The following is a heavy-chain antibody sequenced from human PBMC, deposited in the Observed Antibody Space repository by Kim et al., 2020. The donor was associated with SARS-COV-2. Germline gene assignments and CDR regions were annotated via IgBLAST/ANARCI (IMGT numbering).Heavy chain of an antibody. J-gene: IGHJ4*02. D-gene: IGHD3-3*01. CDR1: GYTFTSYD. Sequence: ASVKVSCKASGYTFTSYDINWVRQATGQGLEWMGWMNPNSGNTGYAQKFQGRVTMTRNTSISTAYMELSSLRSEATAVYYCARGRGGGYDFWSGFQGLGSPQYYFDYWGQGTLVTVSS. CDR3: ARGRGGGYDFWSGFQGLGSPQYYFDY. CDR2: MNPNSGNT. V-gene: IGHV1-8*01.